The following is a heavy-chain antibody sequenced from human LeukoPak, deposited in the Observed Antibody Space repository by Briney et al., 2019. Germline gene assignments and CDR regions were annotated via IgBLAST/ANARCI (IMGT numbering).Heavy chain of an antibody. J-gene: IGHJ2*01. CDR3: ARLFGERYFDL. Sequence: WVSGISWNSRSIGYADSVKGRFTISRDNAKNSLYLQMNSLRAEDTALYYCARLFGERYFDLWGRGTLVTVSS. CDR2: ISWNSRSI. D-gene: IGHD3-10*02. V-gene: IGHV3-9*01.